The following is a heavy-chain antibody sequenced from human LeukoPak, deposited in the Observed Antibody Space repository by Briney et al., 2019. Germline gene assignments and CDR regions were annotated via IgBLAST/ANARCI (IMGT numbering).Heavy chain of an antibody. Sequence: GGSLRLSCAASGFTFSSYSMNWVRQAPGKGLEWVSYISGSGSAMYYADSVKGRFTISRDNAKNSLYLQMNSLRAEDTAVYYCARGTGSNYTLGYWGQGTLVTVSS. CDR1: GFTFSSYS. CDR3: ARGTGSNYTLGY. D-gene: IGHD4-11*01. CDR2: ISGSGSAM. V-gene: IGHV3-48*01. J-gene: IGHJ4*02.